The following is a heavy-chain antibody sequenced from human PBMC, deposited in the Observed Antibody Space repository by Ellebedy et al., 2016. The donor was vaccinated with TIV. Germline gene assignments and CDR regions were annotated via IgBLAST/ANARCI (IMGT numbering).Heavy chain of an antibody. CDR2: IYYSGSS. D-gene: IGHD3-10*01. CDR1: GDSISGGGDY. V-gene: IGHV4-31*02. Sequence: SCSVSGDSISGGGDYWSWIRQHPGQGLEWIGYIYYSGSSNYNPSLQSRVSMSVDTSKNQFSLKLTSVTAADTAVYYCARGGNNFGSGRFDNWGQGTLVTVSS. J-gene: IGHJ4*02. CDR3: ARGGNNFGSGRFDN.